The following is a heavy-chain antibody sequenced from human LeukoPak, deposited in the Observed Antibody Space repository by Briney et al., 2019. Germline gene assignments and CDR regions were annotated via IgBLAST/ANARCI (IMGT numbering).Heavy chain of an antibody. CDR3: ARDLLPSGGMDV. V-gene: IGHV1-46*01. J-gene: IGHJ6*04. Sequence: EASVKVSCKASGYAFTSYYMHWVRQAPGQGLKWMGIINPSGGSTSYAQKFQGRVTMTRDTSTSTVYMELSSLRSEDTAVYYCARDLLPSGGMDVWGKGTTVTVSS. CDR1: GYAFTSYY. D-gene: IGHD3-10*01. CDR2: INPSGGST.